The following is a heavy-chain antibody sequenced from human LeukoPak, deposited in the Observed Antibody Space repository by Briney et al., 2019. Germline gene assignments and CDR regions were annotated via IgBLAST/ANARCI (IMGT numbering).Heavy chain of an antibody. CDR2: IIPIFGTA. CDR1: GGTFSSYA. V-gene: IGHV1-69*05. J-gene: IGHJ6*03. CDR3: ARDGGIFGVAGYYYYYTDV. D-gene: IGHD3-3*01. Sequence: GASVKVSCKASGGTFSSYAISWVRQAPGQGLEWMGGIIPIFGTANYAQKFQGRVTITTDESTSTAYMELSSLRSEDTAVYYCARDGGIFGVAGYYYYYTDVRGKGTTVTVSS.